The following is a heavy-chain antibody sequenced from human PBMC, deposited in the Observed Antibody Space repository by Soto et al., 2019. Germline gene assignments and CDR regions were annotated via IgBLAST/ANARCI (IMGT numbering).Heavy chain of an antibody. CDR2: ISWNSGSI. V-gene: IGHV3-9*01. CDR1: GFTFDDYA. J-gene: IGHJ4*02. Sequence: AGGSLRLSCAASGFTFDDYAMHWVRQAPGKGLEWVSGISWNSGSIGYADSVKGRFTISRDNAKNSLYLQMNSLRAEDTALYYCAKDIGIVGATTSDYWGQGTLVTVSS. CDR3: AKDIGIVGATTSDY. D-gene: IGHD1-26*01.